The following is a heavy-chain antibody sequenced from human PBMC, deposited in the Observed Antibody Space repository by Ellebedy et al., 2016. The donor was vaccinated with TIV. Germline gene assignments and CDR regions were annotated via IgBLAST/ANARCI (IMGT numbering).Heavy chain of an antibody. V-gene: IGHV5-51*01. J-gene: IGHJ5*02. D-gene: IGHD3-10*01. CDR2: IYPGDSDT. CDR1: GYSFTSYW. Sequence: KVPCKGSGYSFTSYWIGWVRQMPGKGLEWMGIIYPGDSDTRYSPSFQGQVTISADKSISTAYLQWSSLKASDTAMYYCARHPRITMVRGVIITAGGWFDPWGQGTLVTVSS. CDR3: ARHPRITMVRGVIITAGGWFDP.